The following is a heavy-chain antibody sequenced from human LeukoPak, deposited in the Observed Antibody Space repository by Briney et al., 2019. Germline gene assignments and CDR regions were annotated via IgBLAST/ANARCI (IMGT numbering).Heavy chain of an antibody. CDR2: ISSSSSYI. J-gene: IGHJ4*02. Sequence: PAGSLRPSCAASGFTFSSFSMNWVRQAPGKGLEWVSSISSSSSYIYYADSVKGRFTISRDNAKNSLYLQMNSLRAEDTAVYYCARDLAIAVALDYWGQGTLVTVSS. CDR3: ARDLAIAVALDY. CDR1: GFTFSSFS. V-gene: IGHV3-21*01. D-gene: IGHD6-19*01.